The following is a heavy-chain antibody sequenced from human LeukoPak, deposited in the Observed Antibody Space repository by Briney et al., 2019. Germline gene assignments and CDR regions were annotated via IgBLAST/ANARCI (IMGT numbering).Heavy chain of an antibody. V-gene: IGHV4-38-2*02. Sequence: SETLSLTCTVSGYSISSGYYWVWIRQPPGKGLEWIGSIYRSGSTNYNPSLKSRVTISVDTSKNQFSLKVSSVTTADTAVYYCARGDCSSTICYSPMDVWGKGTTVTVSS. D-gene: IGHD2-2*01. CDR1: GYSISSGYY. CDR2: IYRSGST. J-gene: IGHJ6*03. CDR3: ARGDCSSTICYSPMDV.